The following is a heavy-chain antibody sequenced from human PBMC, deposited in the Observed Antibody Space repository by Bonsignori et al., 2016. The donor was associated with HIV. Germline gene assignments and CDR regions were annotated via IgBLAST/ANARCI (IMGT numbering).Heavy chain of an antibody. CDR1: GDSISSTDYY. J-gene: IGHJ5*02. CDR3: ARSSSSRGINP. Sequence: QLHLQESGPGLVTPSETLSLSCTVSGDSISSTDYYWGWIRQPPGKGLEWIGSIHYSGNTYYNPSLRSRVTISVDTSKNQFSLKLSSVTAADTAVYLCARSSSSRGINPWGPGEPWSPSPQ. V-gene: IGHV4-39*01. CDR2: IHYSGNT.